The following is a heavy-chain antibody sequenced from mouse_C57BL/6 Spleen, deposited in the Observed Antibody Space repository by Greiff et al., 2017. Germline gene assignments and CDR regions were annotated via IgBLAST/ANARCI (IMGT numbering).Heavy chain of an antibody. D-gene: IGHD1-1*01. CDR2: IDPEDGET. Sequence: EVQRVESGAELVKPGASVKLSCTASGFNIKDYYMHWVKQRTEQGLEWIGRIDPEDGETKYAPKFQGKATITADTSSNTAYLQLSSLTSEDTAVYYCARYYGSSYGYAMDYWGQGTSVTVSS. J-gene: IGHJ4*01. V-gene: IGHV14-2*01. CDR1: GFNIKDYY. CDR3: ARYYGSSYGYAMDY.